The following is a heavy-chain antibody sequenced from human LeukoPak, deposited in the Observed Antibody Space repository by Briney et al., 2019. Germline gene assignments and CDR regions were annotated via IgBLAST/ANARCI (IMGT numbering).Heavy chain of an antibody. CDR3: ARSRGIVGAAFDY. CDR2: ISYDGSNK. CDR1: GFTFSSYA. V-gene: IGHV3-30-3*01. J-gene: IGHJ4*02. D-gene: IGHD1-26*01. Sequence: GGSLRLSCAASGFTFSSYAMHWVRRAPGKGLEWVAVISYDGSNKYYADSVKGRFTISRDNSKNTLYLQMNSLRAEDTAVYYCARSRGIVGAAFDYWGQGTLVTVSS.